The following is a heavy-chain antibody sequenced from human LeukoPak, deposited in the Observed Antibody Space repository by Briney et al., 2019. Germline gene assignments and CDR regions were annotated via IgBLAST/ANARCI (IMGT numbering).Heavy chain of an antibody. D-gene: IGHD3-3*01. J-gene: IGHJ6*03. CDR3: ARGLNFWSGYSAYYYYYMDV. CDR1: GFTFDDYT. CDR2: ISWDGGST. V-gene: IGHV3-43*01. Sequence: PGGSLRLSCAASGFTFDDYTMHWVRQAPGKGLEWVSLISWDGGSTYYADSVKGRFTISRDNSKNSLYLQMNSLRAEDTAVYYCARGLNFWSGYSAYYYYYMDVWGKGTTVTVSS.